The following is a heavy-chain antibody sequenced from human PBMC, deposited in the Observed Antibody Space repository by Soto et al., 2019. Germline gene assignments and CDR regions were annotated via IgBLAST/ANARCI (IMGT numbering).Heavy chain of an antibody. Sequence: SVKVSCKASGFTFTSSAVQWVRQARGQRLEWIGWIVVGSGNTNYAQKFQERVTITRDMSTSTAYMELSSLRSEDTAVYYCAADATTVTTRRSIGMDVWGQGPTVTVS. D-gene: IGHD4-4*01. J-gene: IGHJ6*02. CDR2: IVVGSGNT. CDR1: GFTFTSSA. CDR3: AADATTVTTRRSIGMDV. V-gene: IGHV1-58*01.